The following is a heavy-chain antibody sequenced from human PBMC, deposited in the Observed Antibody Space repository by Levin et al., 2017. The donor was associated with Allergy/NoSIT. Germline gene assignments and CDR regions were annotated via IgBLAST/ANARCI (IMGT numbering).Heavy chain of an antibody. V-gene: IGHV4-59*08. CDR2: IYYSGST. CDR3: ARLATVVTPSSHYYFDY. J-gene: IGHJ4*02. Sequence: SQTLSLTCSVSGGSISGYYWSWIRQPPGKGLEWIGYIYYSGSTNYNPSLKSRLTISVDTSKNQFSLKLSSVTAADTAVYYCARLATVVTPSSHYYFDYWGQGTLVTVSS. D-gene: IGHD4-23*01. CDR1: GGSISGYY.